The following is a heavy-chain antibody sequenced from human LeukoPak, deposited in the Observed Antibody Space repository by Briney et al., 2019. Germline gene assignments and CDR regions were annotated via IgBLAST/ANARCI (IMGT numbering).Heavy chain of an antibody. V-gene: IGHV1-69*13. D-gene: IGHD2-2*01. CDR3: ARDGLKKYCSSTGCDYYYYGMDV. CDR1: GGTFSSYA. CDR2: IIPIFGTA. Sequence: ASVKVSCKASGGTFSSYAISWVRQAPGQGLEWMGGIIPIFGTANYAQKFQGRVTITADESTSTAYMELSRLRSDDTAVYYCARDGLKKYCSSTGCDYYYYGMDVWGQGTTVTVSS. J-gene: IGHJ6*02.